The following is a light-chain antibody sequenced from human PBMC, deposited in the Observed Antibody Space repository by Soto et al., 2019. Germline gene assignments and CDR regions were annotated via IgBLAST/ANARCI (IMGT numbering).Light chain of an antibody. CDR3: QHYDHLPPFT. CDR1: QDIRKY. CDR2: GAS. J-gene: IGKJ3*01. Sequence: DIQMTQSPSSLSASVGDRVTITCQASQDIRKYLSWYQQKPGRAPKLLIYGASNLETGDPSRFSGSGYGTDFTLSISSLQPEDIATYYCQHYDHLPPFTFGPGTKVAIK. V-gene: IGKV1-33*01.